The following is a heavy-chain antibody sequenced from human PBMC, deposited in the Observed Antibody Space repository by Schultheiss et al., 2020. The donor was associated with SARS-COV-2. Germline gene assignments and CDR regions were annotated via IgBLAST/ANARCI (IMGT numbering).Heavy chain of an antibody. Sequence: SETLSLTCTVSGGSISSYYWSWIRQPPGKGLEWIGYIYYSGSTYYNPSLKSRVTISVDTSKNQFSLKLSSVTAADTAVYYCARGIYGDYVRYFQHWGQGTLVTVSS. CDR2: IYYSGST. J-gene: IGHJ1*01. V-gene: IGHV4-59*08. D-gene: IGHD4-17*01. CDR1: GGSISSYY. CDR3: ARGIYGDYVRYFQH.